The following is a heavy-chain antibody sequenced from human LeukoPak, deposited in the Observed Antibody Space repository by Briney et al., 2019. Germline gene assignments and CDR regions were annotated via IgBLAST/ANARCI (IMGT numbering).Heavy chain of an antibody. Sequence: PGGSLRLSCAASGFTFSSYEMNWVRQAPGKGLEWVSGISGSGGSAYYADSVKGRFTISRDISKDTLYLEMNSLRAEDTAVYYCAKVAGSGSYYNGFDSWGQGTLVTVSS. D-gene: IGHD3-10*01. CDR3: AKVAGSGSYYNGFDS. CDR2: ISGSGGSA. J-gene: IGHJ4*02. V-gene: IGHV3-23*01. CDR1: GFTFSSYE.